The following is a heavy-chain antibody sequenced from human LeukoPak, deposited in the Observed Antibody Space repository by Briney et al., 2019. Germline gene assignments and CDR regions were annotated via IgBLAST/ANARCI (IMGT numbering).Heavy chain of an antibody. CDR2: ISYDGSNK. V-gene: IGHV3-30*03. Sequence: GGSLRLSCAASGFTFSSYGMHWVRQAPGKGLEWVAVISYDGSNKYYADSVKGRLTISRDNSKNTLYLQMNSLRAEDTAVYYCARRGSGSYLAVNWFDPWGQGTLVTVSS. J-gene: IGHJ5*02. CDR3: ARRGSGSYLAVNWFDP. CDR1: GFTFSSYG. D-gene: IGHD3-10*01.